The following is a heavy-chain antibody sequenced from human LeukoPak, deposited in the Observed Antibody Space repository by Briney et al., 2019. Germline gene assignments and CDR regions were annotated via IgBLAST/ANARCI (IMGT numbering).Heavy chain of an antibody. CDR2: IYYSGST. V-gene: IGHV4-59*01. CDR3: ASSRDGYNPRDY. J-gene: IGHJ4*02. Sequence: SETLSLTCTVSGGSISSYYWSWIRQPPGKGLEWIGYIYYSGSTNYNPSLKSRVTISVDTSKNQFSLKLSSVTAADTAVYFCASSRDGYNPRDYWGQGTLVTVSS. D-gene: IGHD5-24*01. CDR1: GGSISSYY.